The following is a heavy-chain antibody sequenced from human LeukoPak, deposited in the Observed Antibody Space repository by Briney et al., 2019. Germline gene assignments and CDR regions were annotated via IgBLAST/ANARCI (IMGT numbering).Heavy chain of an antibody. Sequence: ASVKVSCKASGYTFTTFYMHWVRQAPGQGLEWMGIINPSGGSTSYAQNFQGRVTMTRDTSTSTVYMELSSLRSDDTAVYYCARVSSSPGGYILSGYSYDYWGQGTLVTVSS. CDR2: INPSGGST. D-gene: IGHD3-9*01. CDR3: ARVSSSPGGYILSGYSYDY. V-gene: IGHV1-46*01. J-gene: IGHJ4*02. CDR1: GYTFTTFY.